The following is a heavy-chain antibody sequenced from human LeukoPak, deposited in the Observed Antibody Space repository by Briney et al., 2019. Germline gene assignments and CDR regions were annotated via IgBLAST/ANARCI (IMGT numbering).Heavy chain of an antibody. CDR3: ARESVEDESYGSGYTEPFDY. CDR2: INPNSGGT. CDR1: GYTFTGYY. V-gene: IGHV1-2*02. Sequence: ASVKVSCKASGYTFTGYYMHWVRQAPGQGLEWMGWINPNSGGTNYAQKFQGRVTMTRDTSISTVYMELSSLRSDDTAMYYCARESVEDESYGSGYTEPFDYWGQGTLVTVSS. D-gene: IGHD3-22*01. J-gene: IGHJ4*02.